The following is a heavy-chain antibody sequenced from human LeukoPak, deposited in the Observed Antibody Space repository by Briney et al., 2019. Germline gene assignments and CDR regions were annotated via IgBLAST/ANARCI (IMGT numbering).Heavy chain of an antibody. D-gene: IGHD3-10*01. CDR1: GFTFSSYW. CDR2: INSDGSST. Sequence: PGGSLRLSCAASGFTFSSYWMHWVRQAPGKGLVWVSRINSDGSSTSYADSVKGRFTISRDNAKNTPYLQMNSLRAEDTAVYYCARSYGSGSYGYFQHWGQGTLVTVSS. CDR3: ARSYGSGSYGYFQH. J-gene: IGHJ1*01. V-gene: IGHV3-74*01.